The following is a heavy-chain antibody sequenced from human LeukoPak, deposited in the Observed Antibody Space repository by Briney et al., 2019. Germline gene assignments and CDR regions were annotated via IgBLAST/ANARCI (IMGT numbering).Heavy chain of an antibody. CDR2: MNPNSGDT. D-gene: IGHD2-8*01. CDR3: ARGDIVLMVYAIGTLDY. Sequence: ASVKLSCKASGYTFSSYDINWVRHATGQGHGWMGWMNPNSGDTGYVQKFQGRVTMTTGTSISTAYMELSSLRSEDTAVYYCARGDIVLMVYAIGTLDYWGQGTLVTVSS. V-gene: IGHV1-8*01. J-gene: IGHJ4*02. CDR1: GYTFSSYD.